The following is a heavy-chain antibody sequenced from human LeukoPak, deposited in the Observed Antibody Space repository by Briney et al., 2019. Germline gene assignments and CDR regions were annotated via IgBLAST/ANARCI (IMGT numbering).Heavy chain of an antibody. V-gene: IGHV1-69*13. J-gene: IGHJ6*03. CDR2: IIPIFGTA. Sequence: GASVKVSCKASGGTFSSYAISWVRQAPGQGLEWMGGIIPIFGTANYAQKFQGRVTITADESTSTAYMELSGLRSEDTAVYYCARVGSIPKRYYMDVWGKGTTVTVSS. CDR1: GGTFSSYA. D-gene: IGHD3-3*01. CDR3: ARVGSIPKRYYMDV.